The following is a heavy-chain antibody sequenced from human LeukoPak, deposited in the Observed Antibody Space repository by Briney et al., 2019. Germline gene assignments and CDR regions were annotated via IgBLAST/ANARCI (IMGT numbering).Heavy chain of an antibody. CDR3: ARHGLYDSTDYWTFQH. V-gene: IGHV3-11*06. Sequence: GGSLILSCAASGFTFSDYYMSWIRQAPGKGLEWISYISSSSNYKNYADSVQGRFTISRDNAKSSLYLQMNGLRAVDTAVYYCARHGLYDSTDYWTFQHWGQGTLVTVSS. J-gene: IGHJ1*01. D-gene: IGHD3-22*01. CDR2: ISSSSNYK. CDR1: GFTFSDYY.